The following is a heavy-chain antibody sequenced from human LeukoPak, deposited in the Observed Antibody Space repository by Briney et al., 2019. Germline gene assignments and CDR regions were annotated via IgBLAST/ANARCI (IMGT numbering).Heavy chain of an antibody. CDR1: GFTFSSYN. J-gene: IGHJ4*02. Sequence: AGGSLRLSCAASGFTFSSYNMKWVRQAPGEGLEWVSSISRTGTYIYYADSVKGRFTVSRDDAQNSLYLQMNSLRVEDTAVYYCARVLGTDCTGGSCYSGLDYWGQGTLVTVSS. V-gene: IGHV3-21*01. D-gene: IGHD2-15*01. CDR2: ISRTGTYI. CDR3: ARVLGTDCTGGSCYSGLDY.